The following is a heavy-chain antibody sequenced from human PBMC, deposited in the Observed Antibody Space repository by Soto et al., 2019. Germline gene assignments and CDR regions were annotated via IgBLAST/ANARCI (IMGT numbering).Heavy chain of an antibody. D-gene: IGHD3-16*02. CDR2: IKQDGSEK. J-gene: IGHJ4*02. CDR3: ARGANYDYIWGSYRYDY. CDR1: GFTFSSYW. Sequence: GGSLRLSCAASGFTFSSYWMSWVRQAPGKGLEWVANIKQDGSEKYYVDSVKGRFTISRDNAKNSLYLQMNSLRAEDTALYYCARGANYDYIWGSYRYDYWGQGTLVTVSS. V-gene: IGHV3-7*01.